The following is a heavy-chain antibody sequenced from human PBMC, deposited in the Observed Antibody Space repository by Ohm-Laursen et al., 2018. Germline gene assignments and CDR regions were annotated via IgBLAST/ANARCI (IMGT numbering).Heavy chain of an antibody. CDR2: ISWNSDNI. D-gene: IGHD2-15*01. Sequence: SLRLSCSASGLTFDDYYMDWVRQGPGKGPEWVSGISWNSDNIGYADSVKGRFTISRDNAKNSLYLQMNSLRAEDTALYYCARRYCSGGNCYPFDYWGQGTLVTVSS. CDR3: ARRYCSGGNCYPFDY. CDR1: GLTFDDYY. J-gene: IGHJ4*02. V-gene: IGHV3-9*01.